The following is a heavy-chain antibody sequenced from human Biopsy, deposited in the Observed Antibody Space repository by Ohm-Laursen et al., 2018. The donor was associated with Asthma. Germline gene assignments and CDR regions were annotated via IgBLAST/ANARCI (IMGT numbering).Heavy chain of an antibody. CDR1: GYNFISFA. Sequence: ASVKVSCKASGYNFISFAIHWVRQAPGQRLEWMGWVNTGNGDTKYSQKFKGRVTITRDTSASTAYMELRSLRSEDTATYYCARAYYNFLAGQVKDVFGVWGQGTMVTVSS. V-gene: IGHV1-3*04. CDR2: VNTGNGDT. J-gene: IGHJ3*01. CDR3: ARAYYNFLAGQVKDVFGV. D-gene: IGHD3-9*01.